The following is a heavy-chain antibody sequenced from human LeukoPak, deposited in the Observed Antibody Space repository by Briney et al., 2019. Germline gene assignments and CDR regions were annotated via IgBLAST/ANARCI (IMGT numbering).Heavy chain of an antibody. D-gene: IGHD3-9*01. CDR1: GGSINGSSYY. CDR2: IFYSGST. V-gene: IGHV4-39*07. Sequence: SETLSLTCTVSGGSINGSSYYWGWIRQPPGKGLEWIGSIFYSGSTYYNPSLKSRVTISVDTSKNQFSLKLSSVTAADTAVYYCASQTGYYKNVGYWGQGTLVTVSS. CDR3: ASQTGYYKNVGY. J-gene: IGHJ4*02.